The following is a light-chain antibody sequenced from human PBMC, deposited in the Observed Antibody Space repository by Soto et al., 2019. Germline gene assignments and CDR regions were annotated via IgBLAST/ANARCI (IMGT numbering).Light chain of an antibody. V-gene: IGKV3-20*01. CDR1: QRLSASD. CDR3: QQYGSSPLIT. Sequence: EIILTQSPGTLSLSPRQRATLSCRASQRLSASDIACYQQKPGQAPKFLIYGVSSRATGIPDRFSGSGSGTDFTLTISRLEPEDFAVYHCQQYGSSPLITFGQGTRLEIK. J-gene: IGKJ5*01. CDR2: GVS.